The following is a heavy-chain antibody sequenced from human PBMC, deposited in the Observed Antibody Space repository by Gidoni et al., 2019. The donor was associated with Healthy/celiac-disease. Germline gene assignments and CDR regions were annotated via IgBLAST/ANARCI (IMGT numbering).Heavy chain of an antibody. CDR1: GFTFSSYG. CDR2: ISYDGSNK. CDR3: AKVNHGGPAYYYYGMDV. D-gene: IGHD4-17*01. V-gene: IGHV3-30*18. J-gene: IGHJ6*02. Sequence: QVQLVESGGGVVQPGRSLRLSCAASGFTFSSYGMHWVRQAPGKGLEWVAVISYDGSNKYYADSVKGRFTISRDNSKNTLYLQMNSLRAEDTAVYYCAKVNHGGPAYYYYGMDVWGQGTTVTVSS.